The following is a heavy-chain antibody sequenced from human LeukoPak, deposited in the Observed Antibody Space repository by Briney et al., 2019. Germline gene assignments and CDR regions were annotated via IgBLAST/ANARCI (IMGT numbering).Heavy chain of an antibody. Sequence: GGSLRLSCAASGFTFDDYAMHWVRQAPGKGLEWVSGIGVGGTTYYADSVKGRFTISRDTSKNTLYLQMNSLRAEDTVVYYCAKTQGYYDCWGQGTLVTVSS. D-gene: IGHD3-22*01. V-gene: IGHV3-23*01. CDR3: AKTQGYYDC. J-gene: IGHJ4*02. CDR1: GFTFDDYA. CDR2: IGVGGTT.